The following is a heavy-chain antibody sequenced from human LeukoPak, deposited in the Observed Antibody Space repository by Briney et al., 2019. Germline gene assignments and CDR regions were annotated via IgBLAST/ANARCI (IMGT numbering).Heavy chain of an antibody. V-gene: IGHV4-30-2*01. CDR3: ARTRITMVRGVNRGDAFDI. CDR1: GGSISSGGYS. J-gene: IGHJ3*02. D-gene: IGHD3-10*01. CDR2: IYHSGST. Sequence: SETLSLTCAVSGGSISSGGYSWSWIRQPPGKGLEWIGYIYHSGSTYYNPSLKSRVTISVDRSKNQFSLKLSSVTAADTAVYYCARTRITMVRGVNRGDAFDIWGQGTMVTVSS.